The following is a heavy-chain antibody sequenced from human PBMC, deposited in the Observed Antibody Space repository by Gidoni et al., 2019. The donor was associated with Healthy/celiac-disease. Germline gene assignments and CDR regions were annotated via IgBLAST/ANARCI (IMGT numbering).Heavy chain of an antibody. CDR2: IYYSGST. D-gene: IGHD1-1*01. Sequence: QVQLKEPGPGLVKPSDPLSLPCIVPGGSVSRGSSYWGWIRQPPGKGLEWIGYIYYSGSTNYNPSLKSRVTIAVDTSKNQFSLKLRSVTAADTAVYCCARWRDAFAIWGQGTMVTVSS. J-gene: IGHJ3*02. V-gene: IGHV4-61*01. CDR3: ARWRDAFAI. CDR1: GGSVSRGSSY.